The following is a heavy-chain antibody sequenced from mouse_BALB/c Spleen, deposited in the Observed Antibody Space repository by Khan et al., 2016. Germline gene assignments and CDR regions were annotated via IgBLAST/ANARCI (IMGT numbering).Heavy chain of an antibody. CDR2: IDPENGAT. Sequence: VRLQQSGAELVRSGASVRLSCTASGFNIKDYYMHWVKQRPEQGLEWIGWIDPENGATEYAPKFQGKATMTADTSSNTAYLQLSRLTSEDTAVYYCNAIYYGNYIYFDYWGQGTTLTVSS. CDR1: GFNIKDYY. J-gene: IGHJ2*01. V-gene: IGHV14-4*02. CDR3: NAIYYGNYIYFDY. D-gene: IGHD2-1*01.